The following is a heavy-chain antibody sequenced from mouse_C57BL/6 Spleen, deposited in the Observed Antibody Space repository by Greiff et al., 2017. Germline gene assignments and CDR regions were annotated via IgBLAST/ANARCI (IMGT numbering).Heavy chain of an antibody. CDR2: INPGSGGT. CDR3: ARQSNYFDY. Sequence: VQGVESGAELVRPGTSVKVSCKASGYAFTNYLIEWVKQRPGQGLEWIGVINPGSGGTNYNEKFKGKATLTADKSSSTAYMQLSSLTSEDSAVYFCARQSNYFDYWGQGTTLTVSS. J-gene: IGHJ2*01. D-gene: IGHD1-3*01. CDR1: GYAFTNYL. V-gene: IGHV1-54*01.